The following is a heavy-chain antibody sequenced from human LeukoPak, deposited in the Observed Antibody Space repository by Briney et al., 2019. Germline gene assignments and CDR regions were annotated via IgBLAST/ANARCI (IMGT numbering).Heavy chain of an antibody. D-gene: IGHD5-24*01. Sequence: SETLSLTCTVSGGSISSGTYYWSWIRQPAGKGLEWIGRIYFSGITTYNPSLKSRVTISVDTSKNQFSLKLSSVTAADTAVYYCARESRTVEMPTSIHGHWLDPWGKGTTVTISS. V-gene: IGHV4-61*02. CDR3: ARESRTVEMPTSIHGHWLDP. CDR1: GGSISSGTYY. CDR2: IYFSGIT. J-gene: IGHJ6*04.